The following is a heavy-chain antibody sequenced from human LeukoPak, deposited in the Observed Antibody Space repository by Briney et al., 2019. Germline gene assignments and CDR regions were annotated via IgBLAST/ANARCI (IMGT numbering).Heavy chain of an antibody. CDR3: ARDSAGNDY. CDR2: IKQDGSEK. CDR1: GFTFSTYW. D-gene: IGHD6-13*01. V-gene: IGHV3-7*01. J-gene: IGHJ4*02. Sequence: GSLRLSCEASGFTFSTYWMSWVRQAPGKGLEWVANIKQDGSEKYYVDSVKGRFTISRDNAKNSLYLQMNSLRAEDTAMYYCARDSAGNDYWGQGTLVTVSS.